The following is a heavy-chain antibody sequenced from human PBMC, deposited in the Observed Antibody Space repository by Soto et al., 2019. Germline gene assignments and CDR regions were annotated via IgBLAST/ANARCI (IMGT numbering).Heavy chain of an antibody. Sequence: QVQLQESGPGLVRPSETLSLTCTVSGASIRSYYWSWIRQPPGKGLEWIVFIHHSGSTNYNPSLKRRLTMSVDTSKNQFSLKLSSVTAADTAVYYCTRGDSSSWRPHFDYWGPGTLVTVSS. CDR2: IHHSGST. CDR3: TRGDSSSWRPHFDY. CDR1: GASIRSYY. D-gene: IGHD6-13*01. J-gene: IGHJ4*02. V-gene: IGHV4-59*01.